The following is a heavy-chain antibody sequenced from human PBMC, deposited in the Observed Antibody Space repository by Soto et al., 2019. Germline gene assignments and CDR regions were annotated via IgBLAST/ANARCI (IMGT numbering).Heavy chain of an antibody. V-gene: IGHV4-31*03. CDR2: SYYSGST. CDR1: GGSISSGGYY. CDR3: VTNGDYYDRSGPKYSQY. J-gene: IGHJ1*01. D-gene: IGHD3-22*01. Sequence: SETLSLTCTVSGGSISSGGYYWGWVRQPPGKGLEWLGYSYYSGSTYHNPSLKGRITISVDTSKNQFSLKLSSVTAADTAVFYCVTNGDYYDRSGPKYSQYWGQGTLVTVSS.